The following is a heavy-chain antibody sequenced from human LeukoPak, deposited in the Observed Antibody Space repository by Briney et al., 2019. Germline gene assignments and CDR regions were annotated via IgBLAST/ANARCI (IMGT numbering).Heavy chain of an antibody. CDR1: GFTFSSYN. J-gene: IGHJ4*02. CDR3: AREKWGSFDY. D-gene: IGHD1-26*01. V-gene: IGHV3-48*02. CDR2: ISSSSRTT. Sequence: KPGGSQRLSCAGSGFTFSSYNMNWVRQAPGKGLEWVSYISSSSRTTYYADSVKGRFTISRDNAKNSLYLQMNSLRDEDTAVYYCAREKWGSFDYWGQGTLVTVSS.